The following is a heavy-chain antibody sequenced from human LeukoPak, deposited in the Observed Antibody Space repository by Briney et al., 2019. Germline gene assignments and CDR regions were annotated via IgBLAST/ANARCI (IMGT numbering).Heavy chain of an antibody. J-gene: IGHJ6*03. D-gene: IGHD1-1*01. V-gene: IGHV3-21*01. CDR1: GFTFSSYS. Sequence: KAGGSLRLSCAASGFTFSSYSMNGVRQAPGKGLEWVSSISSSSSYIYYADSVKGRFTISRDNAKNSLYLQMNSLRAEDTAVYYCARVAWNPGYYYMDVWGKGTTVTVSS. CDR3: ARVAWNPGYYYMDV. CDR2: ISSSSSYI.